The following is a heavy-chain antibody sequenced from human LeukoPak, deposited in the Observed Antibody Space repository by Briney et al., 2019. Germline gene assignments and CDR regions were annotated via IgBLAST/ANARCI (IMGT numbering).Heavy chain of an antibody. V-gene: IGHV3-30-3*01. J-gene: IGHJ4*02. CDR3: AKGAPSDR. Sequence: PGGSLRLSCAASGFTFSSHSMHWIRQASGRGLESVAVISQDGSAKYYAGSVEGRFTISRDNSKNTLYLQMNSLRAEDTAVYYCAKGAPSDRWGQGTLVTVSS. CDR2: ISQDGSAK. CDR1: GFTFSSHS.